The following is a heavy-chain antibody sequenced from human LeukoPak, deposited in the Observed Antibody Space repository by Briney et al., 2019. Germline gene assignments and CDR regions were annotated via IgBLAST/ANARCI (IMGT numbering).Heavy chain of an antibody. Sequence: ASVKVSCKASGYTFTSYGISWVRQAPGQGLEWMGWISAYNGNTNYAQKLQGRVTMTTDTPTSTAYMELRSLRSDDTAVYYCARDEYCSGGSCYQGNYYYYGMDVWGQGTTVTVSS. D-gene: IGHD2-15*01. CDR2: ISAYNGNT. CDR1: GYTFTSYG. V-gene: IGHV1-18*01. J-gene: IGHJ6*02. CDR3: ARDEYCSGGSCYQGNYYYYGMDV.